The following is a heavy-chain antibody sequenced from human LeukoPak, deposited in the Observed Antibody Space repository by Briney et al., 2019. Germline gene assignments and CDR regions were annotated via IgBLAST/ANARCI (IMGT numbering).Heavy chain of an antibody. CDR3: ARWGGTRQYYFDY. Sequence: PGGSLRLSCAVSGFIFSDYSFHWVRQAPGKGLEWVAVTRFDGSIKQYADSVKGRFTISRDDSKNTLYLQMNSLKSEDTAVYYCARWGGTRQYYFDYWGRGTLVTVSS. CDR1: GFIFSDYS. J-gene: IGHJ4*02. D-gene: IGHD1-1*01. V-gene: IGHV3-33*01. CDR2: TRFDGSIK.